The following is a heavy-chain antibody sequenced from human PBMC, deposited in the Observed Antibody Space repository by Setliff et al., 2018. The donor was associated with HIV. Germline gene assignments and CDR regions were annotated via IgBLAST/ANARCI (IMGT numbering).Heavy chain of an antibody. Sequence: LRLSCAASGFTFSSSWMTWVRQAPGRGLEYVAGMNRDGREKLYADSVKGRFSISRDNAKNSLYLQTSSLRTEDTAVYFCARDPAFGAFDIWGQGTMVTVSS. D-gene: IGHD3-10*01. V-gene: IGHV3-7*04. J-gene: IGHJ3*02. CDR3: ARDPAFGAFDI. CDR1: GFTFSSSW. CDR2: MNRDGREK.